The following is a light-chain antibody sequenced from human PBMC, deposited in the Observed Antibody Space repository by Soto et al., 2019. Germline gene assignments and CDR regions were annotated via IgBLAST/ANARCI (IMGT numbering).Light chain of an antibody. V-gene: IGLV2-14*01. CDR2: DVS. CDR3: CSYTSGSTPYV. Sequence: QSVLTQPASVSGSPGQSITISCTGTSSDVGGYNSVSWYQQHPGKAPKLMIYDVSSRPSGVSNRFSGSKSGNTASLTISGLQAEDEADYYCCSYTSGSTPYVFGAGTKVTVL. J-gene: IGLJ1*01. CDR1: SSDVGGYNS.